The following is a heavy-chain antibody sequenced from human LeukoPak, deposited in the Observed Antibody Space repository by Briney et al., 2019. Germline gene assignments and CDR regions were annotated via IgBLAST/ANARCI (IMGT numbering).Heavy chain of an antibody. V-gene: IGHV4-61*02. J-gene: IGHJ4*02. Sequence: NPSQTLSLTCTVSGGSISSGSYYWSWIRQPAGKGLEWIGRIYTSGSTNYNPSLKSRVTISVDTSKNQFSLKLSSVTAADTAVYYCARDPFIAVAGSPLDYWGQGTLVTVSS. CDR1: GGSISSGSYY. CDR2: IYTSGST. D-gene: IGHD6-19*01. CDR3: ARDPFIAVAGSPLDY.